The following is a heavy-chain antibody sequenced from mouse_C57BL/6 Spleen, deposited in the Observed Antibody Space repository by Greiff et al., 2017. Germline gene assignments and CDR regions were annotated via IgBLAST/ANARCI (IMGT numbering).Heavy chain of an antibody. D-gene: IGHD2-4*01. CDR2: IWSGGST. J-gene: IGHJ4*01. CDR3: AIYYDYDGYAMDY. V-gene: IGHV2-2*01. Sequence: QVQLKESGPGLVQPSQSLSITCTVSGFSLTSYGVHWVRQSPGKGLEWLGVIWSGGSTDYNAAFISRLSISKDNSKSQVFFKMNSLQADDTAIYYCAIYYDYDGYAMDYWGQGTSVTVSS. CDR1: GFSLTSYG.